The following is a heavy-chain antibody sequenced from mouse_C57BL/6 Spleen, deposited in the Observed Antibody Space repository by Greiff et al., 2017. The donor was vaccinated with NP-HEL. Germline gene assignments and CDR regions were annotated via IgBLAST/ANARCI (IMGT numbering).Heavy chain of an antibody. CDR1: GFNIKDYY. J-gene: IGHJ4*01. V-gene: IGHV14-2*01. Sequence: VQLQQSGAELVKPGASVKLSCTASGFNIKDYYMHWVKQRTEQGLEWIGRIDPEDGETKYAPKFQGKATITADTSSNTAYLQLSSRPSEDTAVYYCAIYYYGSSPYYAMDYWGQGTSVTVSS. CDR2: IDPEDGET. CDR3: AIYYYGSSPYYAMDY. D-gene: IGHD1-1*01.